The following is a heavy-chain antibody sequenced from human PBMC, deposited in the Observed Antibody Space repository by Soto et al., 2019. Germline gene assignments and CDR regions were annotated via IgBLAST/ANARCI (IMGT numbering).Heavy chain of an antibody. CDR2: ISHDGGT. J-gene: IGHJ6*02. D-gene: IGHD3-10*01. CDR1: GGSFDDFY. CDR3: ARGQLVWYGDLTPYYRDMDV. V-gene: IGHV4-34*01. Sequence: LSLTCAFYGGSFDDFYWSWVRQSPGKGLEWIGEISHDGGTNYSPSLASRISISAGTSKNQFSLHLKSVTAADTGLYYCARGQLVWYGDLTPYYRDMDVWGQGTTVTVSS.